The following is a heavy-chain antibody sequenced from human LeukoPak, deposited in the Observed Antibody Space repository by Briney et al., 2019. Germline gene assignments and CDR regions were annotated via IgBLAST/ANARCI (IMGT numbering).Heavy chain of an antibody. V-gene: IGHV1-46*01. Sequence: GASVTVSCRASGYTFTSYYMHWVRQAPGQGLEWMGIINPSSGNTAYAQTFQGRVTMTRDTSTSTVYMQLSSLTSEDTAVYYCARDGSSQHTELHNWVGLWGPGTLVTVSS. CDR3: ARDGSSQHTELHNWVGL. D-gene: IGHD1-26*01. J-gene: IGHJ5*02. CDR2: INPSSGNT. CDR1: GYTFTSYY.